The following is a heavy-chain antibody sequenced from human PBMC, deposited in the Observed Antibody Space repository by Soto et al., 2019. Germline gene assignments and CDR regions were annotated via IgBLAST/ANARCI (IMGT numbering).Heavy chain of an antibody. CDR1: GYSFTSYW. CDR2: IYPGDSDT. CDR3: ARRSAQPGGYYYYGMDV. J-gene: IGHJ6*02. D-gene: IGHD5-18*01. Sequence: PGESLKISCKGSGYSFTSYWIGWVRQMPGKGLGWMGIIYPGDSDTRYSPSFQGQVTISADKSISTAYLQWSSLKASDTAMYYCARRSAQPGGYYYYGMDVWGQGTTVTVSS. V-gene: IGHV5-51*01.